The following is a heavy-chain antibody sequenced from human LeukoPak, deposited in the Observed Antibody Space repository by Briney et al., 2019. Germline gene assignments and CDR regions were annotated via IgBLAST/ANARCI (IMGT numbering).Heavy chain of an antibody. CDR3: AADTYYDILTGDTI. D-gene: IGHD3-9*01. J-gene: IGHJ4*02. CDR1: GFTFDDYA. Sequence: GGSLRLSCAASGFTFDDYAMHWVRQAPGKGLEWVSGISWNSGSIGYADSVKGRFTISRDNAKNSLYLQMNSLRAEDTALYYCAADTYYDILTGDTIWGQGTLVTASS. V-gene: IGHV3-9*01. CDR2: ISWNSGSI.